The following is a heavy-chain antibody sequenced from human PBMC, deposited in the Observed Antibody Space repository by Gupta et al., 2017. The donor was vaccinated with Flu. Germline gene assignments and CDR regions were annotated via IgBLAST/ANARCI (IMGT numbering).Heavy chain of an antibody. Sequence: QVQLQQWGAGLLKPSETLSLTCAVYGGSFSGYYWSWIRQPPGKGLEWIGEINHSGSTNYNPSLKSRVTISVDTSKNQFSLKLSSVTAADTAVYYCARRSGRITMIVVVSKDPAFDYWGQGTLVTVSS. CDR3: ARRSGRITMIVVVSKDPAFDY. J-gene: IGHJ4*02. V-gene: IGHV4-34*01. CDR2: INHSGST. D-gene: IGHD3-22*01. CDR1: GGSFSGYY.